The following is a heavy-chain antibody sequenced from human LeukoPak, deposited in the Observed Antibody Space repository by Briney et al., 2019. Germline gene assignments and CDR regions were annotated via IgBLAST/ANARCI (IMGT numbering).Heavy chain of an antibody. Sequence: PSETLSLTCTVSGGSINSCYWSWIRQPPGKGLEWIGYIYYSGSTNYNPSLKSRVTISVDTSKSQFSLKLSSVTAADTAVYYCARGAPYYYDSSGYLFDYWGQGTLGTVSS. CDR3: ARGAPYYYDSSGYLFDY. D-gene: IGHD3-22*01. CDR2: IYYSGST. V-gene: IGHV4-59*01. J-gene: IGHJ4*02. CDR1: GGSINSCY.